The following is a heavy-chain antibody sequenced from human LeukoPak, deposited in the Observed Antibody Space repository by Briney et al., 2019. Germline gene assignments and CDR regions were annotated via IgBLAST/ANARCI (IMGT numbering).Heavy chain of an antibody. V-gene: IGHV3-21*01. CDR2: ISSSSSYI. J-gene: IGHJ6*02. Sequence: GGSLRLSCAASGFTFSSYSMNWVRQAPGKGLEWVSSISSSSSYIYYADSVKGRFTISRDNAKNSLYLQMNSLRAEDTAVYYCARDGYYYDSSGYYAYYYHYGMDVWGQGTTVTVSS. D-gene: IGHD3-22*01. CDR3: ARDGYYYDSSGYYAYYYHYGMDV. CDR1: GFTFSSYS.